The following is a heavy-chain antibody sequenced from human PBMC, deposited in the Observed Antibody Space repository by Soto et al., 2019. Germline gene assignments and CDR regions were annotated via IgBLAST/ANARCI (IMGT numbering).Heavy chain of an antibody. V-gene: IGHV3-23*01. CDR3: ARASGESYPGSRVFDS. D-gene: IGHD3-10*01. CDR1: GFTFSSNA. J-gene: IGHJ4*02. Sequence: EVQLLESGGDLVQPGGSLRLSCAASGFTFSSNAMSWVRQAPGKGLEWVSVITNTGGDTLYADSVKGRFTISRDNSKNTLYLQMKSLRAEDTAIYYCARASGESYPGSRVFDSWGQGTRVTVSS. CDR2: ITNTGGDT.